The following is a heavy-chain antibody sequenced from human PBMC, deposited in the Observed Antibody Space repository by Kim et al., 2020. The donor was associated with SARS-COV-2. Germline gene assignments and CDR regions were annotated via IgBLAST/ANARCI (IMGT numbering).Heavy chain of an antibody. CDR3: ARDPILRYFDWSFDYYGMDV. V-gene: IGHV4-39*07. D-gene: IGHD3-9*01. Sequence: SETLSLTCTVSGGSISSSSYYWGWIRQPPGKGLEWIGSIYYSGSTYYNPSLKSRVTISVDTSKNQFSLKLSSVTAADTAVYYCARDPILRYFDWSFDYYGMDVWGQGTTVTVSS. CDR2: IYYSGST. J-gene: IGHJ6*02. CDR1: GGSISSSSYY.